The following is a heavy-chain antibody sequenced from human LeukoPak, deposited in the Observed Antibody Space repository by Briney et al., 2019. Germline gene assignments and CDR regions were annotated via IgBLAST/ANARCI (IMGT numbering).Heavy chain of an antibody. Sequence: SGGSLRLSCAASGFTFSDYYMSWIRQAPGKGLEWVSYISSSGSTIYYADSVKGRFTISRDNAKNSLYLQMNSLRAEDTAVYYCARSRAGLSHRKGVSDYWGQGTLVTLSS. D-gene: IGHD2-8*01. V-gene: IGHV3-11*04. CDR1: GFTFSDYY. CDR2: ISSSGSTI. J-gene: IGHJ4*02. CDR3: ARSRAGLSHRKGVSDY.